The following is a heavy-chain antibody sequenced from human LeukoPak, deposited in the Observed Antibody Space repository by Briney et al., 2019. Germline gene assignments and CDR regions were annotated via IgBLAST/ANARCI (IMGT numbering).Heavy chain of an antibody. CDR2: ISAYNGNT. V-gene: IGHV1-18*01. CDR3: ARESYGSGSYYNLVIPFDY. CDR1: GYTFTSYG. D-gene: IGHD3-10*01. Sequence: ASVKVSCKASGYTFTSYGISWVRQAPGQGLEWMGWISAYNGNTNYAQKLQGRVTMTTDTSTSTAYMELRSLRSDDTAVYYCARESYGSGSYYNLVIPFDYWGQGTLVTVSS. J-gene: IGHJ4*02.